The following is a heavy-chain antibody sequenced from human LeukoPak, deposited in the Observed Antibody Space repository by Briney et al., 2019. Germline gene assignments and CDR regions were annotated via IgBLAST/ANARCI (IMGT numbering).Heavy chain of an antibody. Sequence: GGSLRLSCTASGFSFSNAWVSWVRQAPGKGLEWVGRITSKADGGTRDYAAPMKGRFTISRDDSKNTLYLQMNSLKTEDTAVYYCTTPERYYYETSDFYGSPYWGQGTLVTVSS. V-gene: IGHV3-15*01. CDR3: TTPERYYYETSDFYGSPY. D-gene: IGHD3-22*01. CDR1: GFSFSNAW. CDR2: ITSKADGGTR. J-gene: IGHJ4*02.